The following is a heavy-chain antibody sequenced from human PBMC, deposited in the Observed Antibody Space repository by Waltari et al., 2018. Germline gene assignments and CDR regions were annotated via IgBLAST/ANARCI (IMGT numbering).Heavy chain of an antibody. J-gene: IGHJ4*02. CDR2: INHSGST. V-gene: IGHV4-34*01. Sequence: QVQLQESGPGLLKPSETLSLTCAVYGGSFSGYYWSWIRQPPGKGLEWIGEINHSGSTNYNPSLKSRVTISVDTSKNQFSLKLSSVTAADTAVYYCARDFWSGYDYWGQGTLVTVSS. CDR3: ARDFWSGYDY. D-gene: IGHD3-3*01. CDR1: GGSFSGYY.